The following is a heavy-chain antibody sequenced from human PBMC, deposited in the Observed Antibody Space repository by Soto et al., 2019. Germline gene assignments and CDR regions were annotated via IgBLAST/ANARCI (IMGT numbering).Heavy chain of an antibody. J-gene: IGHJ4*02. Sequence: RGESLKISCKGSGYSFTSYWIGWVRQMPGKGLEWMGIIYPGDSDTRYSPSFQGQVTISADKSISTAYLQWSSLKASDTAMYYCARLNGGEYSSPYYDILTGYSYYFDYWGQGTLVTVSS. V-gene: IGHV5-51*01. D-gene: IGHD3-9*01. CDR3: ARLNGGEYSSPYYDILTGYSYYFDY. CDR1: GYSFTSYW. CDR2: IYPGDSDT.